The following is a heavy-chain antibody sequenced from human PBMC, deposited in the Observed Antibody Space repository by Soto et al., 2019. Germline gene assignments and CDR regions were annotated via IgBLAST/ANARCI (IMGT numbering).Heavy chain of an antibody. CDR3: VRQGIVEAGTVWWFDY. D-gene: IGHD6-13*01. J-gene: IGHJ5*01. CDR1: GFTFSDYS. V-gene: IGHV3-21*01. Sequence: GGSLRLSCAASGFTFSDYSMNWVRQAPGKGLEWVASISTRSSYIYYADSVKGRFTISRDNAKNSLYLQMNSLRVEETAVYYCVRQGIVEAGTVWWFDYWGQGTLVTVSS. CDR2: ISTRSSYI.